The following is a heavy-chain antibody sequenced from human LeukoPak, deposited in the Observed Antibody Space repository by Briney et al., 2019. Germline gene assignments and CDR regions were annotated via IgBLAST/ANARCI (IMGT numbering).Heavy chain of an antibody. V-gene: IGHV3-23*01. Sequence: GGSLRLSCAASGFTFSSYAMSWVRQAPGKGLEWVSAISGSGGSTYYADSVKGRFTISRDNSKNTLYLQMNSPRAEDTAVYYCAKAINYYGSGSDYWGQGTLVTVSS. J-gene: IGHJ4*02. CDR2: ISGSGGST. CDR1: GFTFSSYA. D-gene: IGHD3-10*01. CDR3: AKAINYYGSGSDY.